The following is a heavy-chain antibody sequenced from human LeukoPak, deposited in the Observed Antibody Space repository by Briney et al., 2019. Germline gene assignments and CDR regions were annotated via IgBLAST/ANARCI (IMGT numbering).Heavy chain of an antibody. J-gene: IGHJ1*01. CDR3: ARGGPTRYFQH. V-gene: IGHV4-38-2*02. CDR2: IYHSGTT. CDR1: GYSFNSGYY. D-gene: IGHD4-17*01. Sequence: SETLSLTCTVSGYSFNSGYYWGWIRQPPGKGLEWIGSIYHSGTTSYNPSLKSRVAISVDTSKSQFSLKLSSVTAADTAVYYCARGGPTRYFQHWGQGTLVTVSS.